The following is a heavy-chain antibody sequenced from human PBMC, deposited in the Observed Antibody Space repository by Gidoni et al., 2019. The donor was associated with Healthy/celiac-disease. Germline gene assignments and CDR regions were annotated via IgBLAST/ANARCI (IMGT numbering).Heavy chain of an antibody. CDR3: AKDRTGTSH. CDR2: ISGSGGRT. J-gene: IGHJ4*02. V-gene: IGHV3-23*01. D-gene: IGHD1-1*01. Sequence: EVHLLESGGGLVQPGGSRRLSCAPSGVTFSSYAMSWVRQAPGKGLEWVSAISGSGGRTYYADSVKGRFTISRDNAKNTLYLQMNSLRAEDTAVYYCAKDRTGTSHWGQGTLVTVSS. CDR1: GVTFSSYA.